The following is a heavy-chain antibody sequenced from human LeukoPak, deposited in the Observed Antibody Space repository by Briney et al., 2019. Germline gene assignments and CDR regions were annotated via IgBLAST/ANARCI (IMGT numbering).Heavy chain of an antibody. CDR2: LSDIGSMI. J-gene: IGHJ4*02. CDR3: VKDGGIYPAWYFEY. V-gene: IGHV3-23*01. D-gene: IGHD1-26*01. CDR1: GFPFSTYA. Sequence: GGSLRLSCAASGFPFSTYAMTWVRAAPGKGLGWVSTLSDIGSMIYSADSVKGRFTISRDNSKNTVYLQMNSLRAYDTAVYYCVKDGGIYPAWYFEYWGQGTLVTVSS.